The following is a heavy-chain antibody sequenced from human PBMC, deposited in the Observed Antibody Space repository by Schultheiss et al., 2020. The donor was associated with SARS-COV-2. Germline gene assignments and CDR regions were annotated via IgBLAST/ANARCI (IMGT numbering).Heavy chain of an antibody. D-gene: IGHD3-22*01. CDR3: ARMAFDSSGYYPNWFDP. Sequence: SETLSLTCAVYGGSFSGYYWSWIRQPPGKGLEWIGEINHSGGTNYNSSLKSRVTISVATSKNQFSLKLSSVTAADTAVYYCARMAFDSSGYYPNWFDPWGQGTLVTVSS. CDR2: INHSGGT. CDR1: GGSFSGYY. J-gene: IGHJ5*02. V-gene: IGHV4-34*01.